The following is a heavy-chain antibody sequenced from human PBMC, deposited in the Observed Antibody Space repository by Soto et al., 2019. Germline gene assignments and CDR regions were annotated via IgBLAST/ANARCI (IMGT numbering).Heavy chain of an antibody. J-gene: IGHJ4*02. CDR1: GGSISSYY. CDR3: ARRYGGNLDY. V-gene: IGHV4-59*08. Sequence: QVQLQESGPGLVKPSETLSLTCTVSGGSISSYYGSWFRQPPGKGLEWIGYIYYSGSTNYNPSLKSRVTISVDTSKNQFSLKLSSVTAADTAVYYCARRYGGNLDYWGQGTLVTVSS. D-gene: IGHD1-26*01. CDR2: IYYSGST.